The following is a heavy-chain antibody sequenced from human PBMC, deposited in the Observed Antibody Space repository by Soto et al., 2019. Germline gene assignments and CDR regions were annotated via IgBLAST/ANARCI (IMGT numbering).Heavy chain of an antibody. J-gene: IGHJ6*02. D-gene: IGHD6-19*01. V-gene: IGHV1-3*01. CDR2: INAGNGNT. CDR1: GYTFTSYA. Sequence: GASVKVSCKASGYTFTSYAMHWVRQAPGQRLEWMGWINAGNGNTKYSQKFQGRVTITRDTSASTAYMELSSLRSEDTAVYYCAIDGADSSDWLTYYYSGMDVWGQGTTVTVSS. CDR3: AIDGADSSDWLTYYYSGMDV.